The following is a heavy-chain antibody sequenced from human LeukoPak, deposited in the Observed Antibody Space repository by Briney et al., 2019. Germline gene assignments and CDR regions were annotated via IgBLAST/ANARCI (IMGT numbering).Heavy chain of an antibody. V-gene: IGHV3-23*01. CDR1: GFTFMNYV. CDR2: IRLGGGLT. CDR3: ARKITLVRGPLIKGYFDL. D-gene: IGHD3-10*01. Sequence: GGSLRLSCSGSGFTFMNYVMAWVRQAPGKGLEWVSSIRLGGGLTHSADPVKGRFIISRDMNTLFLQMNNLRPEDTAMYYCARKITLVRGPLIKGYFDLWGRGTLVSVSS. J-gene: IGHJ2*01.